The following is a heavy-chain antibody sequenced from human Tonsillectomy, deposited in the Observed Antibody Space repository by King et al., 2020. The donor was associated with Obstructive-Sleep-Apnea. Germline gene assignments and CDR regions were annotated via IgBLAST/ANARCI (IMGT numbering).Heavy chain of an antibody. CDR1: GFPFDAYP. Sequence: VQLVESGGALVKPGGSLRLSCAASGFPFDAYPMNWVRQAPGKGLDWVSYISATSGTISYADSVRGRLTVSRDKNSLYLQLNSLRVEDTAVYYCVRETWEDYFFDLWGQGTLVTVSS. D-gene: IGHD1-26*01. V-gene: IGHV3-48*01. CDR2: ISATSGTI. J-gene: IGHJ4*02. CDR3: VRETWEDYFFDL.